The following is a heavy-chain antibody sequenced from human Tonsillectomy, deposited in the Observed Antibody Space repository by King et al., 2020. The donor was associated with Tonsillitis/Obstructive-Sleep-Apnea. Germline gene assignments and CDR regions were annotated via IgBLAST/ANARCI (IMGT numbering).Heavy chain of an antibody. J-gene: IGHJ4*02. CDR2: ISGRGGST. CDR3: AIGYYDFWSGYSPDLYYFDY. V-gene: IGHV3-23*04. CDR1: GFTFSSYA. Sequence: VQLVESGGGLVQPGGSLRLSCAASGFTFSSYAMSWVRQAPGKGLELVSAISGRGGSTYYADSVRGRFTISRDNSKNTLYLQTNNLRAEDTAGDYCAIGYYDFWSGYSPDLYYFDYWGQGTLVTVSS. D-gene: IGHD3-3*01.